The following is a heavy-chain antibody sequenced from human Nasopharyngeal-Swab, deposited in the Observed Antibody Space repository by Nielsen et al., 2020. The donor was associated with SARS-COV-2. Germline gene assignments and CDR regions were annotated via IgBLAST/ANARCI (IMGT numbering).Heavy chain of an antibody. D-gene: IGHD5-18*01. V-gene: IGHV3-33*01. CDR3: ARPYGYYYYYMDV. Sequence: WIRQPPGKGLEWVAVIWYDGTNEDYVDSVKGRFTISRDNSKNTLYLQMNSLRADDTAVYYCARPYGYYYYYMDVWGKGTSVTVSS. J-gene: IGHJ6*03. CDR2: IWYDGTNE.